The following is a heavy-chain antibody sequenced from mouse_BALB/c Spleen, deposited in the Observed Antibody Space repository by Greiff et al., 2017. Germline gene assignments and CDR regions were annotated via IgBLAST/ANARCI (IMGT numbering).Heavy chain of an antibody. J-gene: IGHJ2*01. CDR2: ISYSGST. D-gene: IGHD2-3*01. CDR3: ARYDGYHGGLF. Sequence: VQLKQSGPGLVKPSQSLSLTCTVTGYSITSDYAWNWIRQFPGNKLEWMGYISYSGSTSYNPSLKSRISITRDTSKNQFFLQLNSVTTEDTATYYCARYDGYHGGLFWGQGTTLTVSS. V-gene: IGHV3-2*02. CDR1: GYSITSDYA.